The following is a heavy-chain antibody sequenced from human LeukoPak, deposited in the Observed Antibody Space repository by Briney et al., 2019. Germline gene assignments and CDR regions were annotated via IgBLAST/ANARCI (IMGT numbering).Heavy chain of an antibody. V-gene: IGHV3-48*04. CDR2: ISPRSETI. CDR3: ARIDGPTVFTYYMDL. J-gene: IGHJ6*03. Sequence: GGSLRLSCATSGFSFNRRGMNWVRHPPGKGLEWVSYISPRSETIYYAESVEGRFTVSRDDSKDSLYLQMHTLRAEDTAVYYCARIDGPTVFTYYMDLWGKGTTVTVAS. D-gene: IGHD3-16*01. CDR1: GFSFNRRG.